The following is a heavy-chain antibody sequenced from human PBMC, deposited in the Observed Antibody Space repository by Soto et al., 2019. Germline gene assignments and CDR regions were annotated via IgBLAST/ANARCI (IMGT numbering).Heavy chain of an antibody. CDR1: GGTFPKYA. V-gene: IGHV1-69*01. CDR2: IVPLPGTT. Sequence: QVQLVQSGAAVRKPVSSVKVSCKASGGTFPKYAITWVRQAPRQGLEWMGGIVPLPGTTNYAQKFRGRVTISADASTSTAYLELSSLRSEDTAVYYCASGVGGLGGSSGWPDYAFDVWGQGTMVIVSS. CDR3: ASGVGGLGGSSGWPDYAFDV. D-gene: IGHD6-19*01. J-gene: IGHJ3*01.